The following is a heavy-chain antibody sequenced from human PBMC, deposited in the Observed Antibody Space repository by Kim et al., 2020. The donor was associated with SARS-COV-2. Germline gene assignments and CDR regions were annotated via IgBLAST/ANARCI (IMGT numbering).Heavy chain of an antibody. V-gene: IGHV5-10-1*01. CDR1: GYSFTSYW. J-gene: IGHJ6*02. D-gene: IGHD3-10*01. CDR2: IDPSDSYT. Sequence: GESLKISCKGSGYSFTSYWISWVRQMPGKGLEWMGRIDPSDSYTNYSPSFQGHVTISADKSISTAYLQWSSLKASDTAMYYCARRRSYYMGSYYYYGMDVWGQGTTVTVSS. CDR3: ARRRSYYMGSYYYYGMDV.